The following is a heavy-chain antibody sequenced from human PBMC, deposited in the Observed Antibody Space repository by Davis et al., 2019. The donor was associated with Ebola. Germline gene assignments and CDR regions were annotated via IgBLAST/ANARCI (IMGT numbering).Heavy chain of an antibody. Sequence: GSLRLSCAVYGGSFSGSYWSWIRQPPGKGLEWIGEINHSGSTNYSPSLKSRVTISVDTSKNQFSLKLSSVTAADTAVYYCARDQYYYDSSGYHRGAFDIWGQGTMVTVSS. CDR3: ARDQYYYDSSGYHRGAFDI. V-gene: IGHV4-34*01. J-gene: IGHJ3*02. CDR1: GGSFSGSY. CDR2: INHSGST. D-gene: IGHD3-22*01.